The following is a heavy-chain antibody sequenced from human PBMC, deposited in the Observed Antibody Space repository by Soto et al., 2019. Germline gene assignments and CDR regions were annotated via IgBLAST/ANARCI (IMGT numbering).Heavy chain of an antibody. Sequence: EVQLVESGGGLVQPGGSLRLSCAASGFTFSTYSMKWGRQAPGKGLEGVSYISSRSTTIYHADSVKGRFTISRDNAKNSLYLQMNSLRAEDTAMYYCASYNWNDVKAFDFWGQGTMVTVSS. CDR3: ASYNWNDVKAFDF. CDR2: ISSRSTTI. CDR1: GFTFSTYS. J-gene: IGHJ3*01. D-gene: IGHD1-1*01. V-gene: IGHV3-48*01.